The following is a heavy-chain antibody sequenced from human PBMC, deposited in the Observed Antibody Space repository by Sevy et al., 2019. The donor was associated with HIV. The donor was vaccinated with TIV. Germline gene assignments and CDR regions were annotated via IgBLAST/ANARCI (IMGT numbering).Heavy chain of an antibody. D-gene: IGHD5-12*01. J-gene: IGHJ6*02. V-gene: IGHV3-15*01. CDR1: GFTFSNAW. Sequence: GGSLRLSCAASGFTFSNAWMSWVRQAPGKGLEWVGRIKGKLDGGTTDYAAPVKGRFSIARDDSRKTLYLQMSRLKSEDTAVYYCITDPGYSGYDEEFINYYYDGMDVWGQGTTATVSS. CDR2: IKGKLDGGTT. CDR3: ITDPGYSGYDEEFINYYYDGMDV.